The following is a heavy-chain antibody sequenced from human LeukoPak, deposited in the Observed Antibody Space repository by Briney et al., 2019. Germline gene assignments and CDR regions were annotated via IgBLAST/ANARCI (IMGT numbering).Heavy chain of an antibody. CDR2: INHSGST. Sequence: SETLSLTCAVYGGSFSGYYWSWIRQPPGKGLAWIGEINHSGSTNYNPSLKSRVTISVDTSKNQFSLKLSSVTAADTAVYYCARGSRYYGSGSYYGYWGQGTLVTVSS. CDR3: ARGSRYYGSGSYYGY. J-gene: IGHJ4*02. D-gene: IGHD3-10*01. CDR1: GGSFSGYY. V-gene: IGHV4-34*01.